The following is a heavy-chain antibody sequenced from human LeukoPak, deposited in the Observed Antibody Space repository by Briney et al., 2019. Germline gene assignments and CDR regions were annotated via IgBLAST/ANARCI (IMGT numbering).Heavy chain of an antibody. D-gene: IGHD4-17*01. CDR3: ARVTPNTVITLQYFDY. CDR2: KKQDGSEK. V-gene: IGHV3-7*01. Sequence: AETLRLSCAASGFTISSNWMSWVRQAPGKGQEWEANKKQDGSEKYYVDSVKGRFTISRDNAKNSLYLQMNSLRAEDTAVYYCARVTPNTVITLQYFDYWGQGTLVTVSS. J-gene: IGHJ4*02. CDR1: GFTISSNW.